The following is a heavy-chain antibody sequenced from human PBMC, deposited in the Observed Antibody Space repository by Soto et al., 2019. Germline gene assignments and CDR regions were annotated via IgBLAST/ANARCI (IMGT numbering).Heavy chain of an antibody. Sequence: SGGSLRLSCAAYGFTFSSYAMHWVRQAPGKGLEWVAVISYDGSNKYYADSVKGRFTISRDNSKNTLYLQMNSLRAEDTAVYYCARDADWVRGVIIPSSYYYGMDVWGQGTTVTVSS. D-gene: IGHD3-10*01. CDR1: GFTFSSYA. V-gene: IGHV3-30-3*01. J-gene: IGHJ6*02. CDR2: ISYDGSNK. CDR3: ARDADWVRGVIIPSSYYYGMDV.